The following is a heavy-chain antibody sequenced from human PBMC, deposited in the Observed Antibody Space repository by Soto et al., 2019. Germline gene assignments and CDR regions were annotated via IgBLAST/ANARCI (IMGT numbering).Heavy chain of an antibody. V-gene: IGHV3-7*03. Sequence: GGSLRLSCAASGFKFRDYWMSWVRQAPGKGLEWVGNIKRDTSEAHYADSVKGRFTITRDNIKNFVFLQMNGLRADDTASYYCARDGLLFSGPYRPSRFDYWGLGTQVTVSS. CDR1: GFKFRDYW. CDR3: ARDGLLFSGPYRPSRFDY. J-gene: IGHJ4*02. CDR2: IKRDTSEA. D-gene: IGHD3-16*02.